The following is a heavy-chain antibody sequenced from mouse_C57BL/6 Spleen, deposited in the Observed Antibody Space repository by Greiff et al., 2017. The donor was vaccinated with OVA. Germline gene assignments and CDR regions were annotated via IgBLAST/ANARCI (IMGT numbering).Heavy chain of an antibody. V-gene: IGHV1-15*01. D-gene: IGHD2-1*01. CDR2: IDPETGGT. Sequence: QVQLQQSGAELVRPGASVTLSCKASGYTFTDYEMHWVKQTPVHGLEWIGAIDPETGGTAYNQKFKGKAILTADKSSSTAYMELRSLTSEDSAVYYCTRRGDGNYGVYFDYWGQGTTLTVSS. CDR1: GYTFTDYE. J-gene: IGHJ2*01. CDR3: TRRGDGNYGVYFDY.